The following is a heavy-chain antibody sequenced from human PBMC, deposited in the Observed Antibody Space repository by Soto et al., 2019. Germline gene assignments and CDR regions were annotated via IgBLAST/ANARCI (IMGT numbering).Heavy chain of an antibody. Sequence: QVQLVESGGGVVQPGRSLRLACAACGFTFSSYGMHWVRQAPGKGLEWVAVIWYDGSDKFYADSVKGRFTISRDNSKNTLYLQMHSLTAEDTAVYYCAKGGGTTLPLDSWGQGTLVTVSS. CDR2: IWYDGSDK. D-gene: IGHD1-7*01. J-gene: IGHJ4*02. CDR1: GFTFSSYG. V-gene: IGHV3-33*06. CDR3: AKGGGTTLPLDS.